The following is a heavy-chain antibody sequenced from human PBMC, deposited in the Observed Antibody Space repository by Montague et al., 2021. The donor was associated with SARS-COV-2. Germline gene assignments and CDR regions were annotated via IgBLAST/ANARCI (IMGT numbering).Heavy chain of an antibody. CDR1: GFTFSNFA. V-gene: IGHV3-23*01. D-gene: IGHD3-22*01. CDR3: ANHYSDGSGYPY. Sequence: SLRLSCAASGFTFSNFAMSWVRQAPGKGLEWVPPIGGSGGGPYSAASVKGRFTISRDNSKTRLYLQINSLSAEDTAVFYCANHYSDGSGYPYWGQGTLVTVSS. CDR2: IGGSGGGP. J-gene: IGHJ4*02.